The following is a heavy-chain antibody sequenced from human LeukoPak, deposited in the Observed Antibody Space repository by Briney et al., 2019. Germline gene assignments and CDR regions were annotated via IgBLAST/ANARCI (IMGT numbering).Heavy chain of an antibody. J-gene: IGHJ4*02. Sequence: PSETLSLTCTVSGGSISSGSYYWSWIRQPAGKGLEWIGRIYTSGSTNYNPSLKSRVTISVETSKNQFSLKLSSVTAADTAVYYCASTRDIVVVVAATEFDYWGQGTLVTVSS. CDR1: GGSISSGSYY. D-gene: IGHD2-15*01. CDR3: ASTRDIVVVVAATEFDY. V-gene: IGHV4-61*02. CDR2: IYTSGST.